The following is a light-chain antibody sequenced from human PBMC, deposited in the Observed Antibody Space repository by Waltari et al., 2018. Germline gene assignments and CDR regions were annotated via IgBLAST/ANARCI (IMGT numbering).Light chain of an antibody. J-gene: IGKJ1*01. CDR1: QSVGIN. V-gene: IGKV3-15*01. Sequence: EIVMTQSPATLSVSPGERATLSCRASQSVGINLAWYQHKPGQVPRLFIYGASTRATGFPARFSGSGYGTEFTLTISSLQSEDFAVYYCHQYNNWPRTFGQGTKVEIK. CDR3: HQYNNWPRT. CDR2: GAS.